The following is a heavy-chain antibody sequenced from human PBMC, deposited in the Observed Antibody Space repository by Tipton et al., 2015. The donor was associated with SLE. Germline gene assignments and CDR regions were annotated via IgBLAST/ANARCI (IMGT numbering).Heavy chain of an antibody. CDR3: ARDREYSYGPFGY. D-gene: IGHD5-18*01. Sequence: SLRLSCAASGFTVSSNYMSWVRQAPGKGLEWVSSISSSSSYIYYADSVKGRFTISRDNAKNSLYLQMNSLRAEDTAVYYCARDREYSYGPFGYWGQGTLVTVSS. J-gene: IGHJ4*02. V-gene: IGHV3-21*01. CDR2: ISSSSSYI. CDR1: GFTVSSNY.